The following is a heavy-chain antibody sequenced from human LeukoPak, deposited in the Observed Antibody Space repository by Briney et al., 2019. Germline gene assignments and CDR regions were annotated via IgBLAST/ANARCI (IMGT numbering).Heavy chain of an antibody. CDR3: ATGSYEYVDY. D-gene: IGHD3-22*01. V-gene: IGHV3-30*02. CDR1: GFTFSSYG. J-gene: IGHJ4*02. CDR2: IRYDGSNK. Sequence: GGSLRLSCAASGFTFSSYGMHWVRQAPGKGLEWVAFIRYDGSNKYYADSVNGRFTISRDNSKNTLYLQMNGLRAEDTAIYYCATGSYEYVDYWGQGTLVTVSS.